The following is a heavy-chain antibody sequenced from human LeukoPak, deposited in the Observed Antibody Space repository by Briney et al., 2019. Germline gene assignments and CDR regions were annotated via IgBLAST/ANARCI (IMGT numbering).Heavy chain of an antibody. CDR2: ISSSSSYI. Sequence: PGGSLRLSCAASGFTFSSYSMNWVRQAPGKGLEWVSSISSSSSYIYYADSVKGRFTISRDNAKNSLYLQMNSLRAEDTAVYYCARDTSSGWYYFDYWGQGTLVTVSS. D-gene: IGHD6-19*01. J-gene: IGHJ4*02. V-gene: IGHV3-21*01. CDR3: ARDTSSGWYYFDY. CDR1: GFTFSSYS.